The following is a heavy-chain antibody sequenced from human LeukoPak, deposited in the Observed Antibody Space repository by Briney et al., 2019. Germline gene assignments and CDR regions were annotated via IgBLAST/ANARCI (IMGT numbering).Heavy chain of an antibody. J-gene: IGHJ4*02. CDR3: ARSGWQTRDFDY. V-gene: IGHV1-69*13. CDR1: GGTFSGYT. CDR2: IIPIFGTA. D-gene: IGHD6-19*01. Sequence: SVKVSCKASGGTFSGYTISWVRQAPGQGLEWMGGIIPIFGTANYAQKLQGRVTITADESTSTAYMELSSLRSEDTAVYYCARSGWQTRDFDYWGQGTLVTVSS.